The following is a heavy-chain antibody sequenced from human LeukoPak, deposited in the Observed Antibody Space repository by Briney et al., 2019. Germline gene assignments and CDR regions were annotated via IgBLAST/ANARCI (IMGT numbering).Heavy chain of an antibody. D-gene: IGHD3-10*01. CDR1: GFTVSSIY. J-gene: IGHJ6*02. CDR2: IYSGGST. Sequence: GGSLRLSCAASGFTVSSIYMSWVRQAPGKGLEWVSVIYSGGSTYYADSVKGRFAISRDNSKNTLFLQMNSLRAEDTVVYYCARTGYGSGHYYYYGMDVWGQGTTVTVSS. CDR3: ARTGYGSGHYYYYGMDV. V-gene: IGHV3-53*01.